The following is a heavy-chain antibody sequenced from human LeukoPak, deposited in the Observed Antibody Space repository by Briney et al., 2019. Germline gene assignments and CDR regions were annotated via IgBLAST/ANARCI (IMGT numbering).Heavy chain of an antibody. D-gene: IGHD3-22*01. CDR3: ARRYYDSNP. CDR1: GFTFSSYA. CDR2: ISYDGSNK. V-gene: IGHV3-30-3*01. J-gene: IGHJ5*02. Sequence: GGSLRLSCAASGFTFSSYAMHWVRQAPGKGLEWVAVISYDGSNKYYADSVKGRFTISGDNSKNTLYLQMNSLRAEDTAVYYCARRYYDSNPWGQGTLVTVSS.